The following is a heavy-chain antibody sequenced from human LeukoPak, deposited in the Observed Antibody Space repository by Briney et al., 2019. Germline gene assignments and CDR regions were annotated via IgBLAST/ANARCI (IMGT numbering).Heavy chain of an antibody. CDR3: AKIGNLQYYDFWSGYPEYFQH. J-gene: IGHJ1*01. D-gene: IGHD3-3*01. V-gene: IGHV3-23*01. Sequence: PGGSLRLSCAASGFTFSTYGMTWVRQAPGKGLEWVSSISGSGGSTYYADSVKGRVTVSRDNSKSTLFLQMNSLRAEDTAVYYCAKIGNLQYYDFWSGYPEYFQHWGQGTLVTVSS. CDR2: ISGSGGST. CDR1: GFTFSTYG.